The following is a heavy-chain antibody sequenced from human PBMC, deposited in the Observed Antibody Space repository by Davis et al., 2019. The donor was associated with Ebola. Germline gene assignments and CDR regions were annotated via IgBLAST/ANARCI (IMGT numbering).Heavy chain of an antibody. Sequence: WASPKISRKGSGYRFTSYWIGWVRQMPGKGLEWMGIIYPGDSDTRYSPSFQGQVTLSADKSISTAYLQWSSLKASDTAIYYCARLDCSGGSCYTDYWGQGTLVTVSS. CDR1: GYRFTSYW. D-gene: IGHD2-15*01. CDR2: IYPGDSDT. V-gene: IGHV5-51*01. J-gene: IGHJ4*02. CDR3: ARLDCSGGSCYTDY.